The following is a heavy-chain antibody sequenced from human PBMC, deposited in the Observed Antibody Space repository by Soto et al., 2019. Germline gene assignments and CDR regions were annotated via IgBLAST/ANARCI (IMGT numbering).Heavy chain of an antibody. D-gene: IGHD2-8*01. CDR3: ARDPLLVYAIRQYYMDV. V-gene: IGHV3-33*01. Sequence: GGSLRLSCAASGFTFSSYGMHWVRQAPGKGLEWVAVIWYDGSNKYYADSVKGRFTISRDNSKNTLYLQMNSLRAEDTGVYYCARDPLLVYAIRQYYMDVWGKGTTVTVSS. J-gene: IGHJ6*03. CDR1: GFTFSSYG. CDR2: IWYDGSNK.